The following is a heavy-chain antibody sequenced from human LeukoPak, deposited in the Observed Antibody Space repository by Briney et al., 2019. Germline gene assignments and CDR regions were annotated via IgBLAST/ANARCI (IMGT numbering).Heavy chain of an antibody. CDR2: IYYSGST. V-gene: IGHV4-30-4*08. CDR3: ARGLSTHSFGWCFDL. J-gene: IGHJ2*01. CDR1: GGSISSGDYY. Sequence: SETLSLTCTVSGGSISSGDYYWSWIRQPPGKGLEWIGYIYYSGSTYYNPSLKSRVTISVDTSKNQFSLKLSSVTAADTAVYYCARGLSTHSFGWCFDLWGRGTLVTVSS. D-gene: IGHD3-10*01.